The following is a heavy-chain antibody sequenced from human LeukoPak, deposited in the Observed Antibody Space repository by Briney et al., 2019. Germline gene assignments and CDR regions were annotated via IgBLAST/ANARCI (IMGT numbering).Heavy chain of an antibody. V-gene: IGHV3-74*01. CDR2: INSDGSST. J-gene: IGHJ5*02. CDR1: GFSFSNYN. Sequence: GGSLRLSCAASGFSFSNYNMNWVRQAPGKGLVWVSRINSDGSSTSYADSVKGRFTISRDNARNSLYLQMNTLRAEDTAVYSCARGADGVSSNSRGWFNPWGQGTLVTVSS. CDR3: ARGADGVSSNSRGWFNP. D-gene: IGHD2-15*01.